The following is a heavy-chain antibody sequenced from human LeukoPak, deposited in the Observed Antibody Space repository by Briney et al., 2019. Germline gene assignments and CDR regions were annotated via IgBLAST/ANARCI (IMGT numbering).Heavy chain of an antibody. Sequence: GGSLRLSCTASGFTFGDYAMSWFRQAPGKGLEWVGFIRSKAYGGTTEYAASVKGRFTISRDDSKSIAYLQMNSLKTEDTAVYYCTTVERFMITFGGVIVDYWGQGTLVTVSS. V-gene: IGHV3-49*03. CDR1: GFTFGDYA. CDR2: IRSKAYGGTT. J-gene: IGHJ4*02. CDR3: TTVERFMITFGGVIVDY. D-gene: IGHD3-16*02.